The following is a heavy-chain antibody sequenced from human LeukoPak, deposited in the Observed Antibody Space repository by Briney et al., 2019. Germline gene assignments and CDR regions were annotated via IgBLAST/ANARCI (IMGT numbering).Heavy chain of an antibody. CDR2: IYYSGST. J-gene: IGHJ4*02. V-gene: IGHV4-39*07. Sequence: SETLSLTCTVSGGSISSYYWSWIRQPPGKGLEWIGSIYYSGSTYYNPSLKSRVTISVDTSKNQFSLKLSSVTAADTAVYYCGRAVGSFDWLPLFDYWGQGTLVTVSS. D-gene: IGHD3-9*01. CDR3: GRAVGSFDWLPLFDY. CDR1: GGSISSYY.